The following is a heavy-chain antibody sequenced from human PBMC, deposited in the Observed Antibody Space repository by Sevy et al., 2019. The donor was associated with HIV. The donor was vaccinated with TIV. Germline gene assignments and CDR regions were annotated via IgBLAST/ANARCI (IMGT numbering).Heavy chain of an antibody. CDR1: GRTLTQLS. J-gene: IGHJ4*02. CDR3: ATTKDYYEASGYPFDY. D-gene: IGHD5-12*01. Sequence: ASVKVSCKVSGRTLTQLSIHWVRQAPGKGLEWMGTFDPEDDEKIYAQKFQGRVTMTEDTSTDTAYMELSRLRSKDTDIYYCATTKDYYEASGYPFDYWGQGTLVTVSS. CDR2: FDPEDDEK. V-gene: IGHV1-24*01.